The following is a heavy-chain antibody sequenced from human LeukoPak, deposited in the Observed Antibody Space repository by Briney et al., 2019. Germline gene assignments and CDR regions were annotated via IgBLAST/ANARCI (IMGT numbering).Heavy chain of an antibody. V-gene: IGHV3-15*01. D-gene: IGHD1-1*01. CDR3: VDDDAFDI. Sequence: PGGSLRRSCADSGFTFSNAWMSWVRQAPGKGLEWVGRIKSKTDGGTTDYAAPVKGRFTISRDDSKNTLYLQMNSLKTEDTAVYRCVDDDAFDIWGQGTMVTVSS. J-gene: IGHJ3*02. CDR2: IKSKTDGGTT. CDR1: GFTFSNAW.